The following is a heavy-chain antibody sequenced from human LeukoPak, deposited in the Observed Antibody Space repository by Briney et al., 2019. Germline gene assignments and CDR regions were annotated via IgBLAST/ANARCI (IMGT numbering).Heavy chain of an antibody. V-gene: IGHV3-74*01. D-gene: IGHD7-27*01. CDR1: GFTFSDYW. CDR3: ARGYRPNWGSTVGDY. J-gene: IGHJ4*02. Sequence: GGSLRLSCAASGFTFSDYWMHWVRQAPGKGLVWVSRINSDGSSTNYADSVKGRFTISRDNAKNTLYLQMDSLRAEDTAVYYCARGYRPNWGSTVGDYWGQGTLVTVSS. CDR2: INSDGSST.